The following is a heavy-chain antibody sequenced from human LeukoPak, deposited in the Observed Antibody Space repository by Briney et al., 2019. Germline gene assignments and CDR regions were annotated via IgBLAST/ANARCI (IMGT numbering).Heavy chain of an antibody. D-gene: IGHD5-12*01. CDR3: AKVHSGYDFNWYFDL. Sequence: GGSLRLSCAASGFTFDDYAMHWVRQAPGKGLERVSVISRNSGSIGYADSVKGRFTISRDNAKNPLYLQMNSLRAEDTALYYCAKVHSGYDFNWYFDLWGRGTLVTVSS. V-gene: IGHV3-9*01. CDR2: ISRNSGSI. CDR1: GFTFDDYA. J-gene: IGHJ2*01.